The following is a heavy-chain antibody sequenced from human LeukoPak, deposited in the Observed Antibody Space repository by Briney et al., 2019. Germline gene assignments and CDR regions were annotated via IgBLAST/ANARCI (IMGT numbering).Heavy chain of an antibody. D-gene: IGHD5-12*01. CDR2: INPSGGST. CDR1: GYTFTSYY. J-gene: IGHJ4*02. CDR3: ARGGSGYDYFDY. V-gene: IGHV1-46*01. Sequence: ASVKVSCKASGYTFTSYYLHWVRQDPGQGLEWMGIINPSGGSTSYAQKFLGRVTMSRDMSTSSVYMELSSLRSEDTAVYFCARGGSGYDYFDYWGQGTLVTVSS.